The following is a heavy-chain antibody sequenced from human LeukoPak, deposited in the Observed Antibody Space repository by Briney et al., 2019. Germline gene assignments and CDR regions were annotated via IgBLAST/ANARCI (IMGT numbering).Heavy chain of an antibody. CDR1: GGTFSSYA. CDR2: IIPIFGTA. D-gene: IGHD3-3*01. V-gene: IGHV1-69*13. J-gene: IGHJ4*02. CDR3: ARAETYYDFWSGYGTKYYFDY. Sequence: SVKVSCKASGGTFSSYAISWVRQAPGQGLERMGGIIPIFGTANYAQKFQGRVTITADESTSTAYMELSSLRSEDTAVYYCARAETYYDFWSGYGTKYYFDYWGQGTLVTVSS.